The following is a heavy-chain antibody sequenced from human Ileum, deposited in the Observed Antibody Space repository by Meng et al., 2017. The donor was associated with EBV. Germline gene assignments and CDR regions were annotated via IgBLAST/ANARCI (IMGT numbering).Heavy chain of an antibody. CDR1: GGSISRSDW. D-gene: IGHD3-22*01. CDR2: TSHSGST. Sequence: QWQRQGSGPGLVKPSETLSVTCAVAGGSISRSDWWSWVRQPPGKGLEWIGETSHSGSTNYSPSLKSRVTISLDKSKNQLSLKLNSVTAADPAVYYCASSDYYRSDYWGQGTLVTVSS. V-gene: IGHV4-4*02. J-gene: IGHJ4*02. CDR3: ASSDYYRSDY.